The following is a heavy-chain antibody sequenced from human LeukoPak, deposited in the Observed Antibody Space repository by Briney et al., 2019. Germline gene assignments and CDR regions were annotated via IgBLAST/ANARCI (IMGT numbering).Heavy chain of an antibody. CDR3: AKYGQRIAARSYFDY. D-gene: IGHD6-6*01. Sequence: PGGSLRLSCAASGFTFSSYVMHWVRQAPGKGLEWVAIISYDGSNEYYADSVKGRFTISRDNSKNTLYLQMNSLRAEDTAVYYCAKYGQRIAARSYFDYWGQGTLVTVSS. CDR1: GFTFSSYV. J-gene: IGHJ4*02. CDR2: ISYDGSNE. V-gene: IGHV3-30*04.